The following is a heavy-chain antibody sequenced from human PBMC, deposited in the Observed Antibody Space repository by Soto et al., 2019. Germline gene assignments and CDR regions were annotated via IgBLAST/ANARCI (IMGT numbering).Heavy chain of an antibody. Sequence: EVQVVESGGGLVQPGGSLRLSCAASAFTFSSNSMNWVRQAPGKGLEWISYISSSSSTIYADSVKGRFTISRDNAKNSLYLQMNSLRDEDTAVYYCARVIWSGHLTSDLWGQGTLVTVSS. CDR2: ISSSSSTI. J-gene: IGHJ5*02. D-gene: IGHD3-3*01. CDR1: AFTFSSNS. V-gene: IGHV3-48*02. CDR3: ARVIWSGHLTSDL.